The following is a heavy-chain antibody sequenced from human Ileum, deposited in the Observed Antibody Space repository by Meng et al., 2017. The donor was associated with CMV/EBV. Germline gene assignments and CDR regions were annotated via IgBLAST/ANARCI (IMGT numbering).Heavy chain of an antibody. CDR3: ARDRSIAWFYY. CDR2: IYHSGST. V-gene: IGHV4-38-2*02. Sequence: GSLRLSCTVSGYSISSGYSWGWIRQPPGKGLEWIGTIYHSGSTYYNPSLKSRVTISLDTSKNHFSLRLSSVTAADTAVYYCARDRSIAWFYYWGQGTLVTVSS. CDR1: GYSISSGYS. J-gene: IGHJ4*02. D-gene: IGHD3-10*01.